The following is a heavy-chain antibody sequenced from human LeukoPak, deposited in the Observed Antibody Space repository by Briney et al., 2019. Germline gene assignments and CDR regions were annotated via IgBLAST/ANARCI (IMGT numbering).Heavy chain of an antibody. V-gene: IGHV4-38-2*02. D-gene: IGHD6-6*01. CDR1: GYSISSGYY. CDR2: IYHSGST. CDR3: ARDYSSSSGVDY. Sequence: PSETLSLTCTVSGYSISSGYYWGWIQQPPGKGLEWIGSIYHSGSTYYNPSLKSRVTISVDTSKNQFSLKLSSVTAADTAVYYCARDYSSSSGVDYWGQGTLVTVSS. J-gene: IGHJ4*02.